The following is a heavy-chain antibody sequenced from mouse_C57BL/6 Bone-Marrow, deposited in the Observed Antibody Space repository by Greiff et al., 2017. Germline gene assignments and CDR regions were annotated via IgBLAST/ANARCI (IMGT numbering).Heavy chain of an antibody. V-gene: IGHV1-9*01. CDR2: ILPGSGST. CDR3: AIPYITTVVAYYYAMDY. J-gene: IGHJ4*01. D-gene: IGHD1-1*01. CDR1: GYTFTGYW. Sequence: VQLVESGAELMKPGASVKLSCKATGYTFTGYWIEWVKQRPGHGLEWIGEILPGSGSTNYNEKFKGKATFTADTSSNTAYMQLSSLTTEDSAIYYCAIPYITTVVAYYYAMDYWGQGTSVTVSS.